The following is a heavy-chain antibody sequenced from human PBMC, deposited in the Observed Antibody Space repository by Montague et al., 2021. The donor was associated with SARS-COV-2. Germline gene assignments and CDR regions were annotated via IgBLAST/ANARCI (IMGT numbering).Heavy chain of an antibody. D-gene: IGHD3-16*02. V-gene: IGHV3-30-3*01. Sequence: SLRLSCAASGFTVSSNYMTWVRQAPGKGLEWVAVISYDGSTTYYXDSVKGRFTISRDNSKNTLYLQMNSLRGEDTAVYYCARDSMITFGGLITSEAYYFDYWGQGTLVTVSS. CDR3: ARDSMITFGGLITSEAYYFDY. J-gene: IGHJ4*02. CDR2: ISYDGSTT. CDR1: GFTVSSNY.